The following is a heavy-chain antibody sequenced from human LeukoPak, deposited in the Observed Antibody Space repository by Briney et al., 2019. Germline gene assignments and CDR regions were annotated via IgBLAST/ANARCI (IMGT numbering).Heavy chain of an antibody. CDR1: GLTFTSHG. Sequence: PGGSLRLSCAASGLTFTSHGLHWVPQAPGRGLEWLTFISLDGSRKSYADSVKGRFTFSRDDSKNTLYLEMNSLRAEDTATYYCARDRAVSWLDSWGLGTLVTVSS. CDR2: ISLDGSRK. J-gene: IGHJ5*01. D-gene: IGHD3-10*01. CDR3: ARDRAVSWLDS. V-gene: IGHV3-33*05.